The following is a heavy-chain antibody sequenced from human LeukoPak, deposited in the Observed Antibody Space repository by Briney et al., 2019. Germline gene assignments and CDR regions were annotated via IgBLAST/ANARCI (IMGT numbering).Heavy chain of an antibody. V-gene: IGHV4-34*01. CDR3: ARAQRDYYYYYMDV. Sequence: PSETLSLTCAVYGGSFSGYYWSWIRQPPGKGLEWIGEINHSGSTNYNPSLRSRVTISVDTSKNQFSLKLSSVTAADTAVYYCARAQRDYYYYYMDVWDKGIMVTVSS. CDR2: INHSGST. CDR1: GGSFSGYY. J-gene: IGHJ6*03.